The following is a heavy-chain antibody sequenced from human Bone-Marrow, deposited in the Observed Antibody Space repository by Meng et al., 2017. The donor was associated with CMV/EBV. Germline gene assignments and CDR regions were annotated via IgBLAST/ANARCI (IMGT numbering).Heavy chain of an antibody. CDR3: ASGGWGHGDPYYYYAMDV. J-gene: IGHJ6*02. D-gene: IGHD3-10*01. CDR1: RGTFNKYA. V-gene: IGHV1-69*05. Sequence: SVKVSCKASRGTFNKYAISWVRQAPGQGLEWMGGIIPDLSKATYTQKFEDRVTITTDESTSTAYMELSRLSSEDTAVYYCASGGWGHGDPYYYYAMDVWGQGATVTVSS. CDR2: IIPDLSKA.